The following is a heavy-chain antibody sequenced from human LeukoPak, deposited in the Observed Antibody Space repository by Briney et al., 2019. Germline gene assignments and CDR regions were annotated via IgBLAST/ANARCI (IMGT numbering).Heavy chain of an antibody. D-gene: IGHD2-2*01. V-gene: IGHV5-51*01. Sequence: GESLKISCTGSGYIISSFWIGWVRQIPGEGVEWMGIIYPGDSGTRYRPFFQGQVTISADKTISTASPQCSSLKDSNTAMYYCATRPHYRYSSSTSCPSWFDPWGQETLVTVSS. CDR2: IYPGDSGT. CDR3: ATRPHYRYSSSTSCPSWFDP. J-gene: IGHJ5*02. CDR1: GYIISSFW.